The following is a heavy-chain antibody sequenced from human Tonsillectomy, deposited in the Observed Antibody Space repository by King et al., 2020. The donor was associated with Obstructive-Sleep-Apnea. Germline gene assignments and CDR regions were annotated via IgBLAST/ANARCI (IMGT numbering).Heavy chain of an antibody. J-gene: IGHJ4*02. V-gene: IGHV3-15*01. CDR2: IKSKSDGGAT. CDR3: TTDEPRDF. CDR1: GFIFTDAW. Sequence: VQLVESGGGLVKPGGSLRVSCAASGFIFTDAWMSWVRQAPGKGLEWVGRIKSKSDGGATDLAAPVKGRFTISRDDSKTTVSLLMNRLKTEDTAVYYCTTDEPRDFWGQGTLVTVSS. D-gene: IGHD1-14*01.